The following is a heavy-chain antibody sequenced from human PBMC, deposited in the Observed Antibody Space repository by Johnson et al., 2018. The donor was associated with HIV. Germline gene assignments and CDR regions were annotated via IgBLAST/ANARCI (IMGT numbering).Heavy chain of an antibody. Sequence: QVQLVESGGGVVQPGRSLRLSCAASGFTFSSYAMHWVRQAPGKGLEWVAVISSDGSNEYYADPVRGRFTISRDSSKSALYLQMNSLRAEDTAVYYCARDRGTMIVVGSAFDIWGQGTRVTVSS. D-gene: IGHD3-22*01. CDR1: GFTFSSYA. V-gene: IGHV3-30*04. CDR3: ARDRGTMIVVGSAFDI. CDR2: ISSDGSNE. J-gene: IGHJ3*02.